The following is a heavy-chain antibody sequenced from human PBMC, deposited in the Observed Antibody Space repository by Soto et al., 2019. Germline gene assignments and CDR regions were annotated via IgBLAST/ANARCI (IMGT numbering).Heavy chain of an antibody. CDR2: IWYDGSNK. CDR3: ARGPYYYDSSGYFDY. D-gene: IGHD3-22*01. Sequence: QVQLVESGGGVVQPGRSLRLSCAASGFTFSSYSMHWVRQAPGKGLEWVAVIWYDGSNKYYADSVKRRFTISRDNSKNTLYLQMNSLRAEDTAVYYCARGPYYYDSSGYFDYWGQGTLVTVSS. V-gene: IGHV3-33*01. J-gene: IGHJ4*02. CDR1: GFTFSSYS.